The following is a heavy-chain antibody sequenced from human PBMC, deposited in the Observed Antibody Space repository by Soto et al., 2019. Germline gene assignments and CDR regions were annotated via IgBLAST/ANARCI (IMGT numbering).Heavy chain of an antibody. CDR2: ISGNGGT. CDR3: AKDAPGSGWLSDY. V-gene: IGHV3-23*01. D-gene: IGHD3-22*01. Sequence: EVQLLESGGGLVQPGGSLRLSCAASGFTFSIYAMSWVRQAPGKGLEWVSTISGNGGTSYADFVRGRFTISRDNSKNTLYLQMNSLRADDTAVYYCAKDAPGSGWLSDYWGQGTLVTVYS. CDR1: GFTFSIYA. J-gene: IGHJ4*02.